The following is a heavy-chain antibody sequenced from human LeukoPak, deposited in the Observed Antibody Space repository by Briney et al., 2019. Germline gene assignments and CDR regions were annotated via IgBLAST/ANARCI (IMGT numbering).Heavy chain of an antibody. V-gene: IGHV3-23*01. Sequence: GGSLRLSCAASGFTFSSCAMTRVRQAPGKGLEWVASITGDGTRTYYTDSVKGRFTISRDNSKNTLYLQMNSLRADETAIYYCASRPRADMGPLDYWGQGTLVSVST. CDR2: ITGDGTRT. D-gene: IGHD1-14*01. CDR3: ASRPRADMGPLDY. CDR1: GFTFSSCA. J-gene: IGHJ4*02.